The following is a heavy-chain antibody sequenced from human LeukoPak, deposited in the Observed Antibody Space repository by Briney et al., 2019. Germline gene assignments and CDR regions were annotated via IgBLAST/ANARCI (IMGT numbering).Heavy chain of an antibody. CDR3: ARVGLSGGHHNWFDP. D-gene: IGHD2-15*01. CDR1: GGSFSGYY. V-gene: IGHV4-34*01. Sequence: SETLSLTCAVYGGSFSGYYWSWIRQPPGKGLEWIGEINHSGSTNYNPSLKSRVTTSVDTSKNQFSLKLSSVTAADTAVYYCARVGLSGGHHNWFDPWGQGTLVTVSS. J-gene: IGHJ5*02. CDR2: INHSGST.